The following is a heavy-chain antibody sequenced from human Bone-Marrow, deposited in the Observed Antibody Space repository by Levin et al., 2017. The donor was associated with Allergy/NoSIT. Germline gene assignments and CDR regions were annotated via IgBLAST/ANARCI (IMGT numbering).Heavy chain of an antibody. CDR1: GGSFSGYY. CDR2: INHSGST. J-gene: IGHJ4*02. D-gene: IGHD6-19*01. CDR3: ARGAGSGSEYSSGLHFDY. V-gene: IGHV4-34*01. Sequence: SETLSLTCAVYGGSFSGYYWSWIRQPPGKGLEWIGEINHSGSTNYNPSLKSRVTISVDTSKNQFSLKLSSVTAADTAVYYCARGAGSGSEYSSGLHFDYWGQGTLVTVSS.